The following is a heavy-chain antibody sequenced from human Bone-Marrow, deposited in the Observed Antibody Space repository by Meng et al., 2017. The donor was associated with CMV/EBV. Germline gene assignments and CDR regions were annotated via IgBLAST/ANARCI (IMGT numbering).Heavy chain of an antibody. CDR1: GGSFSGYY. D-gene: IGHD2-2*01. J-gene: IGHJ4*02. CDR3: ARSYCSSTSCYPDY. CDR2: INHSGST. V-gene: IGHV4-34*01. Sequence: SETLSLTCAVYGGSFSGYYWSWIRQPPGKGLEWIGEINHSGSTNYNPSLKSRVTISVDKSKNQFSLKLSSVTAADTAVYYCARSYCSSTSCYPDYWGQGTLVTVSS.